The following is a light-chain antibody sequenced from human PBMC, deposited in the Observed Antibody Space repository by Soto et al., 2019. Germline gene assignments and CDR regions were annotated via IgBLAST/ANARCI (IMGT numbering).Light chain of an antibody. CDR2: DVS. V-gene: IGLV2-14*01. J-gene: IGLJ3*02. CDR3: SSYASTATRV. Sequence: QSVLTQPASVSGSPGQSITISCTGTSSDVGGYNSVSWYQQHPGKAPQLMIYDVSYRPSGVSDRFSGSKSGNRASLTVSGLRAEDEADYYCSSYASTATRVFGGGTKVTVL. CDR1: SSDVGGYNS.